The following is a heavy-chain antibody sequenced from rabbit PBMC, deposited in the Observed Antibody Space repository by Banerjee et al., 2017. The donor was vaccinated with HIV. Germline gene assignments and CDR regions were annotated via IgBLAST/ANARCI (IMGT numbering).Heavy chain of an antibody. CDR2: IDPVFGNT. CDR3: ARHGGYAGYGYSTLDL. CDR1: GFDFSSYY. V-gene: IGHV1S7*01. J-gene: IGHJ4*01. Sequence: QLKESGGGLVQPGGSLKLSCKVSGFDFSSYYMTWVRQAPGKGLEWTGYIDPVFGNTAYASWVNGRFTISSDNAQNTVDLQMNSLTAADTATYFCARHGGYAGYGYSTLDLWGQGTLVTVS. D-gene: IGHD8-1*01.